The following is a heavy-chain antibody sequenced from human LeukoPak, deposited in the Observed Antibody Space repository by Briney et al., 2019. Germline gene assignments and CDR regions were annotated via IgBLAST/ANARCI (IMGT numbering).Heavy chain of an antibody. D-gene: IGHD3-10*01. CDR1: GRSVSSSSYY. Sequence: SETLSLTCTVSGRSVSSSSYYWSWIRQPPGKGLEWIGYIYYSGSTNYNPSLKSRVTISVDTSKNQFSLKLSSVTAADTAVYYCARDGFEWDAFDIWGQGTMVTVSS. CDR3: ARDGFEWDAFDI. CDR2: IYYSGST. J-gene: IGHJ3*02. V-gene: IGHV4-61*01.